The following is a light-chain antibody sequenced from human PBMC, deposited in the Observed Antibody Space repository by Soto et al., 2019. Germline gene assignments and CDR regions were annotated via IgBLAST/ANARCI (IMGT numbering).Light chain of an antibody. CDR1: QTVTNNY. CDR3: QRYGSSTT. V-gene: IGKV3-20*01. Sequence: TVLTQSPGTLSLSPGDRATLSCRASQTVTNNYLAWYQQQPGQAPRLLIYGASSRATGIPDRFSGSGSGTYFTLTISRLEPEDFAVYYCQRYGSSTTFGQGTKVEVE. J-gene: IGKJ1*01. CDR2: GAS.